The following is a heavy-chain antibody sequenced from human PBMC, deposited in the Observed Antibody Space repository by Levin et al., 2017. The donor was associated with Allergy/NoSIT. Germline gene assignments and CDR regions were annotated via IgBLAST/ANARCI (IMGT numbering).Heavy chain of an antibody. CDR3: ARGLGSSWYYFDY. Sequence: SQTLSLTCTVSGDSLRTYYWSWLRQPAGKGLEWIGRIYTSGSTNYNPSLKSRVTMSLDTSKNQFSLKLTSVTAADTAVYFCARGLGSSWYYFDYWGQGTLVTVSS. CDR2: IYTSGST. D-gene: IGHD6-13*01. J-gene: IGHJ4*02. CDR1: GDSLRTYY. V-gene: IGHV4-4*07.